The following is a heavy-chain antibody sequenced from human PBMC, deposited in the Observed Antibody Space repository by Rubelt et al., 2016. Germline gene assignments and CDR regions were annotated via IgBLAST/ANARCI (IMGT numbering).Heavy chain of an antibody. J-gene: IGHJ5*02. D-gene: IGHD2/OR15-2a*01. CDR2: VYHSGST. CDR3: ARHYAFYGP. V-gene: IGHV4-39*01. Sequence: GWIGNVYHSGSTYYNPSLKSRVTISVDTSKNQFSLKLSSVTAADTAVYYCARHYAFYGPWGQGTLVTVSS.